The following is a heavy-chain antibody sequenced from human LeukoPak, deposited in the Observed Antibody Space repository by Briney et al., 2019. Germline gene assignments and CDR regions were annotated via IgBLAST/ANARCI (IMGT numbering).Heavy chain of an antibody. CDR2: VYSSGNV. D-gene: IGHD5-24*01. J-gene: IGHJ4*02. CDR3: ARGAIRPGY. V-gene: IGHV4-39*02. CDR1: GVSVNSRSFY. Sequence: SETLSLTCSVSGVSVNSRSFYWNWVRQPPGKGLEWIGSVYSSGNVYQSPSLQSRAAISVDASNNSFSLTLKSVTAADTAVYYCARGAIRPGYWGQGTLVTVSS.